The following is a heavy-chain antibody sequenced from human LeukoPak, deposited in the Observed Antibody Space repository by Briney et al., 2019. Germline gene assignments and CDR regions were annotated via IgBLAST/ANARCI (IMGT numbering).Heavy chain of an antibody. D-gene: IGHD5-18*01. CDR3: VKEGYNYGFFDS. V-gene: IGHV3-23*01. Sequence: PGGSLRLSCAASGFTFSSYAMNWVRQAPGKGLEWVSAISGSGGSTDYADSVKGRFTISRDNSKNTLSLQMNSLRAEDTAVYFCVKEGYNYGFFDSWGQGTLVTVSS. J-gene: IGHJ4*02. CDR1: GFTFSSYA. CDR2: ISGSGGST.